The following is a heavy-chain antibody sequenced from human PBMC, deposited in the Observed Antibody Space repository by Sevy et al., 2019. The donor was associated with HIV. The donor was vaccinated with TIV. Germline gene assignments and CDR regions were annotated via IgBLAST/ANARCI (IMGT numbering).Heavy chain of an antibody. J-gene: IGHJ4*02. V-gene: IGHV4-59*08. D-gene: IGHD1-26*01. CDR3: AGENAWGRGYS. CDR2: IYYNGHI. Sequence: SETLSLSCAASGVSITSLYWNWIRQPPGKGLEWIANIYYNGHINYNPSLKSRVTLSLDTSKNQFSLRLSSVTAADTAMYYCAGENAWGRGYSWGQGTLVTVSS. CDR1: GVSITSLY.